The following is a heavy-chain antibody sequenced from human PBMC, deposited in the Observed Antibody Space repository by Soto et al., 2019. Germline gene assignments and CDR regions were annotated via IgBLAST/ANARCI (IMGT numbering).Heavy chain of an antibody. V-gene: IGHV3-9*01. CDR3: LYAFDI. Sequence: GGSLRLSCAASGFTFDDYAMHWVRQAPGKGLEWVSGISWNSGSIGYADSVKGRFTISRDNAKNSLYLQMNSLRAEDTALYYCLYAFDIWGQGTMVTVSS. J-gene: IGHJ3*02. CDR2: ISWNSGSI. CDR1: GFTFDDYA.